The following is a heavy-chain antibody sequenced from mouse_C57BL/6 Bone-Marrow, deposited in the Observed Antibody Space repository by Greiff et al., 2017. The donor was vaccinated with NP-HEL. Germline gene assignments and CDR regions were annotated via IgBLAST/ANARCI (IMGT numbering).Heavy chain of an antibody. J-gene: IGHJ3*01. CDR3: ARGLGAWFAY. CDR2: IYPSDSET. D-gene: IGHD3-3*01. CDR1: GYTFTSYW. Sequence: QIQLQQPGAELVRPGSSVKLSCKASGYTFTSYWMDWVKQRPGQGLEWIGNIYPSDSETHYNQKFKDKATLTVDKSSSTAYMQLSSLTSEDSAVYYCARGLGAWFAYWGQGTLVTVSA. V-gene: IGHV1-61*01.